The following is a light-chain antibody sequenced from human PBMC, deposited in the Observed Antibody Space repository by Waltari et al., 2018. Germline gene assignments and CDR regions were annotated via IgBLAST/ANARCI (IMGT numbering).Light chain of an antibody. CDR3: QQYYSYPWT. J-gene: IGKJ1*01. Sequence: AIRITQSPSSLSASTGDRVTITCRASQGISSYLAWYQQKPGKAPKLLIYAASTLQSGVPSRFSGSGSGTDFTLTISCLQSGDFATYDCQQYYSYPWTFGQGTKVEIK. CDR1: QGISSY. V-gene: IGKV1-8*01. CDR2: AAS.